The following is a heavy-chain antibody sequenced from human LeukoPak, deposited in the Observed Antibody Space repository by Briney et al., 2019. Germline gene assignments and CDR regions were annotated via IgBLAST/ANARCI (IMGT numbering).Heavy chain of an antibody. Sequence: SVKVSCKASGGTFSSYAISWVRQAPGQGLEWMGGIIPIFGTTNYAQKFQGRVTITADESTSTAYMELSSLRSEDTAVYYCATQQLVRFVLRFQHWGQGTLVTVSS. V-gene: IGHV1-69*01. CDR1: GGTFSSYA. CDR2: IIPIFGTT. D-gene: IGHD6-13*01. CDR3: ATQQLVRFVLRFQH. J-gene: IGHJ1*01.